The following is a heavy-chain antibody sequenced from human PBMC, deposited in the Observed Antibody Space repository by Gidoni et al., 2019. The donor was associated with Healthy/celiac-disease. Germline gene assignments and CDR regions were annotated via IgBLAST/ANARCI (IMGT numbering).Heavy chain of an antibody. D-gene: IGHD3-22*01. CDR3: AHRRVTDCHYDSSGSTKGAFDI. CDR1: GFALSTSGVG. CDR2: IYWDDDK. J-gene: IGHJ3*02. Sequence: QITLKESGPTLVKPTQTLTRTCTFSGFALSTSGVGVGWIRQPPGKAPEWLALIYWDDDKRYRPSLKSRLTITEDTSKHQVVLTMTNMHPVDTATYYCAHRRVTDCHYDSSGSTKGAFDIWGQGTMVTVSS. V-gene: IGHV2-5*02.